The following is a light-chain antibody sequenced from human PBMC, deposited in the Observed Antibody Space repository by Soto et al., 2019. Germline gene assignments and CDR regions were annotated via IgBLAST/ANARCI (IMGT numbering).Light chain of an antibody. CDR2: HAS. J-gene: IGKJ2*01. V-gene: IGKV3-20*01. CDR3: HQYGSSPLYT. CDR1: QSVSSKD. Sequence: IVLTQSPGNISLSPGERATLACRASQSVSSKDFAWYQQRPGQAPRLLVYHASTRATGIPDRFSGSGSGTDFTLTISRLEAEDSAVYFCHQYGSSPLYTFGQGTQVEIK.